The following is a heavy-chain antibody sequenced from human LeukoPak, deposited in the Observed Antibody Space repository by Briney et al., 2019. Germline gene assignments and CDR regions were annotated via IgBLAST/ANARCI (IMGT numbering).Heavy chain of an antibody. J-gene: IGHJ5*02. CDR1: GFAFSSYA. V-gene: IGHV3-23*01. CDR3: AKARMSSGTNWFDP. CDR2: ISGSGGST. D-gene: IGHD6-19*01. Sequence: GGSLRLSCAASGFAFSSYAMSWVRQAPGKGLEWVSAISGSGGSTYYADSVKGRFTISRDNSKNTLYLQMNSLRAEDTAVYYCAKARMSSGTNWFDPWGQGTLVTVSS.